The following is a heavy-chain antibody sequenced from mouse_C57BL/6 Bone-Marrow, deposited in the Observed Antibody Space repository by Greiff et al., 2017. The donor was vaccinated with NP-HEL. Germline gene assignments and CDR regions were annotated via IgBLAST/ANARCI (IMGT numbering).Heavy chain of an antibody. CDR2: ISNGGGST. V-gene: IGHV5-12*01. Sequence: EVQLVESGGGLVQPGGSLKLSCAASGFTFSDYYMYWVRQTPEKRLEWVAYISNGGGSTYYPDTVKGRFTISRDNAKNTLYLQMSRLKSEDTAMYYCARHYLAMDYWGQGTSVTVSS. CDR1: GFTFSDYY. J-gene: IGHJ4*01. CDR3: ARHYLAMDY.